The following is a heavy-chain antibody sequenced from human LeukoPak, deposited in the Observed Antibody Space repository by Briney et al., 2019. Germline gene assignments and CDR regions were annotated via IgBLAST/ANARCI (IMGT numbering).Heavy chain of an antibody. Sequence: SVKVSSKASGGTFRSYAISWVRQAPRQGLEWMGRIIPIFGTANYAQKFQGRVTITTDESTSTAYMELSSLRSEDTAVYYCARSSLFGVVTGYFDYWGQGTLVTVSS. CDR1: GGTFRSYA. J-gene: IGHJ4*02. V-gene: IGHV1-69*05. D-gene: IGHD3-3*01. CDR2: IIPIFGTA. CDR3: ARSSLFGVVTGYFDY.